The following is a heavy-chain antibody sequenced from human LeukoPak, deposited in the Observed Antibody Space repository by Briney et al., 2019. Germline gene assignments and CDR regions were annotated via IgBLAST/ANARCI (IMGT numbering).Heavy chain of an antibody. CDR1: GYTFTSYY. J-gene: IGHJ6*03. CDR2: INPSGGST. V-gene: IGHV1-46*01. CDR3: ARARQLGYCSSTSCYDEDYYYMDV. D-gene: IGHD2-2*01. Sequence: ASVKVSCKASGYTFTSYYMHWVRQAPGQGLEWMGIINPSGGSTSYAQKFQGRVTMTRDTSTSTVYMELSSLRSEDTAVYYCARARQLGYCSSTSCYDEDYYYMDVWGKGTTVTVSS.